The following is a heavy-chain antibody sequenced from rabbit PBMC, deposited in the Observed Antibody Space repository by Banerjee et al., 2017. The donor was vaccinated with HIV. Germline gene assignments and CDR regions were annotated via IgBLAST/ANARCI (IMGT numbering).Heavy chain of an antibody. J-gene: IGHJ4*01. V-gene: IGHV1S40*01. Sequence: QSLEESGGDLVKPGASLTLTCKASGIDFSSAYYMCWVRQAPGKGLEWIGCIYTGSGGDTGYASWAKGRFTISKTSNTVDLKMTSLTVADTATYFCARTYPAGSGTSWPLNLWGPGTLVTVS. D-gene: IGHD4-2*01. CDR2: IYTGSGGDT. CDR3: ARTYPAGSGTSWPLNL. CDR1: GIDFSSAYY.